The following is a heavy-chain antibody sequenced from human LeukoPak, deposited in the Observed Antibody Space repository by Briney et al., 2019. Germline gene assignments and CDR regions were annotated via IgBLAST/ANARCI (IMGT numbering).Heavy chain of an antibody. Sequence: TPSQTLSLTCTVSGGAITSGGYSWNWIRQPPGKGLEWIGCIYDRGPAYYNPSLKNRFTISVDRPKNQFFLNVTSLTAADTAVYYCARSRQASGLFNSWGQGTLVVVSS. CDR2: IYDRGPA. CDR1: GGAITSGGYS. CDR3: ARSRQASGLFNS. J-gene: IGHJ5*01. V-gene: IGHV4-30-2*01.